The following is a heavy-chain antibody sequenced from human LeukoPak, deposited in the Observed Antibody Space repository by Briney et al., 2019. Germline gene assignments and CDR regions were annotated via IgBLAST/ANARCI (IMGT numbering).Heavy chain of an antibody. D-gene: IGHD3-10*01. J-gene: IGHJ3*02. Sequence: PSETLSLTCTVSGGSISSYFWTWIRQPPGKGLEWIGYIYYSGSANYNPSLRGRVTISADTSKNQFSLKLSSVTAADTAVYYCARRGGLLWFGESPPAFDIWGQGTMVTVSS. V-gene: IGHV4-59*08. CDR2: IYYSGSA. CDR1: GGSISSYF. CDR3: ARRGGLLWFGESPPAFDI.